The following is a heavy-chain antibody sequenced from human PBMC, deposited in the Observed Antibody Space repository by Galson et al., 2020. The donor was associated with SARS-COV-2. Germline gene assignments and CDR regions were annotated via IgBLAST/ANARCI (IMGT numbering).Heavy chain of an antibody. D-gene: IGHD4-4*01. V-gene: IGHV4-59*01. CDR2: INYSGST. CDR3: ARGNQQYSRGGLDV. J-gene: IGHJ6*02. CDR1: GGSISNYF. Sequence: SETLSLTCTVSGGSISNYFWSWIRQPPGKGLEWIGNINYSGSTNYSPSLKSRVTISVDTSNNQLSLELSSVTAADTAIYYCARGNQQYSRGGLDVWGQGTTVTVSS.